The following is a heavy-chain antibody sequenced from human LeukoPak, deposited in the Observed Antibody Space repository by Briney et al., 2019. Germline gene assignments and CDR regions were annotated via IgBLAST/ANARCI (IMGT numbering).Heavy chain of an antibody. Sequence: PSETLSPTCTVSGGSISSSGYYWGWIRQTPGKGLEWIGSIYYSGSNYHNPSLKSRVSMSVDTSKNQFSLKLNSVTAADTAMYYCARDVVGDYNSENSGPRGWGQETLVTVSS. CDR1: GGSISSSGYY. D-gene: IGHD1-20*01. V-gene: IGHV4-39*07. J-gene: IGHJ4*02. CDR2: IYYSGSN. CDR3: ARDVVGDYNSENSGPRG.